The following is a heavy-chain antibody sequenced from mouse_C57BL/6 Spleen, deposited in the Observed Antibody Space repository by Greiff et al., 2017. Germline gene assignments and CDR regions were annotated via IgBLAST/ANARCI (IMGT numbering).Heavy chain of an antibody. CDR3: ARRALQAWFAY. CDR1: GFTFSDYG. J-gene: IGHJ3*01. V-gene: IGHV5-17*01. CDR2: RSSGSSTI. Sequence: EVKLMESGGGLVKPGGSLKLSCAASGFTFSDYGMHWVRQAPEKGLEWVAYRSSGSSTIYYADTVKGRFTISRDNAKHTLFLQMTSLRSEDTAMYYCARRALQAWFAYWGQGTLVTVSA. D-gene: IGHD1-1*01.